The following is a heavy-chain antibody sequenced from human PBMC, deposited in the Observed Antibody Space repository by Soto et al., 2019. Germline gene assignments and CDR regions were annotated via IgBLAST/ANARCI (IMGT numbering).Heavy chain of an antibody. CDR1: GFTFSSYG. CDR2: IWYDGSNK. J-gene: IGHJ6*02. V-gene: IGHV3-33*01. D-gene: IGHD2-15*01. CDR3: ARDLSGDSSEINYYYGMDV. Sequence: QVQLVESGGGVVQPGRSLRLSCAASGFTFSSYGMHWVRQAPGKGLEWVAVIWYDGSNKYYADSVKGRFTISRDNSKNTLYLQMNSLRAEDTAVYYCARDLSGDSSEINYYYGMDVWGQGTTVTVSS.